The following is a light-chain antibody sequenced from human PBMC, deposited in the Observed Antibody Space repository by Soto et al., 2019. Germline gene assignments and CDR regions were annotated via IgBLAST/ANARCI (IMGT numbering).Light chain of an antibody. CDR2: DTS. CDR1: QVIPAY. Sequence: DIQLTQSPPSLSASVGDRVTITCRASQVIPAYLNWYQQKPGEAPKLVIYDTSNLEIGVPSRFGGGGSGTDFTLTISGLQAEDYATYYCQQYERLPYSFGQGTKV. V-gene: IGKV1-33*01. J-gene: IGKJ2*03. CDR3: QQYERLPYS.